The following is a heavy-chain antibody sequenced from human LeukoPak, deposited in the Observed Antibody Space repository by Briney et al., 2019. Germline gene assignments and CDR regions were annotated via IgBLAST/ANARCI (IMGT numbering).Heavy chain of an antibody. J-gene: IGHJ6*03. V-gene: IGHV4-59*12. D-gene: IGHD2-21*01. Sequence: SETLPLTCTVSGGSISSYYWSWIRQPPGKGLEWIGIIYHRGSTYYNPSLKSRVTISVDTSKNQFSLKLSSVTAADTAVYYCASIPIRKYYYYYYYMDVWGKGTTVTVSS. CDR1: GGSISSYY. CDR2: IYHRGST. CDR3: ASIPIRKYYYYYYYMDV.